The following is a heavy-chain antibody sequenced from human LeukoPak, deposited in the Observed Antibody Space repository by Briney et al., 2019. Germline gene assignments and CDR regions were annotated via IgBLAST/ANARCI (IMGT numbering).Heavy chain of an antibody. D-gene: IGHD2-2*01. CDR1: GFTFSSYA. CDR2: ISYDGSNK. V-gene: IGHV3-30*04. Sequence: GRSLRLSCAASGFTFSSYAMHWVRQAPGKGLKWVAVISYDGSNKYYADSVKGRFTISRDDSKNTLYLQMNSLRAEDTAVYYCARSTVHAFDIWGQGTMVTVSS. CDR3: ARSTVHAFDI. J-gene: IGHJ3*02.